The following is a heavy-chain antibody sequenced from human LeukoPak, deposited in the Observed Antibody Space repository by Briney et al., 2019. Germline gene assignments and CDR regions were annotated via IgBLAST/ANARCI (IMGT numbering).Heavy chain of an antibody. D-gene: IGHD3-22*01. V-gene: IGHV3-53*01. J-gene: IGHJ4*02. CDR3: AKRHSSGNRDPFDY. CDR1: GFTVSSNY. CDR2: IYSGGST. Sequence: PGGSLRLSCAASGFTVSSNYMNWVRQAPGKGLEWVSVIYSGGSTYYVDSVKGRFTISRDNSKNTLYLQMNSLRAEDTAVYYCAKRHSSGNRDPFDYWGQGTLVTVSS.